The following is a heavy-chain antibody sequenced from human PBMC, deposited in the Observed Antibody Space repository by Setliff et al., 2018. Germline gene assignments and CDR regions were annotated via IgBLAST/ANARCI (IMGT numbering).Heavy chain of an antibody. CDR1: GGTFSSYG. D-gene: IGHD2-15*01. V-gene: IGHV1-69*05. Sequence: GASVKVSCKASGGTFSSYGISWVRQAPGQGLEWMGGTIPIFGSTNYAQKFQDRVTIITDESTSTAYMELRSLRSDDTAVYYCARAPPKIVVTVAALDYWGQGALVTVPQ. J-gene: IGHJ4*02. CDR2: TIPIFGST. CDR3: ARAPPKIVVTVAALDY.